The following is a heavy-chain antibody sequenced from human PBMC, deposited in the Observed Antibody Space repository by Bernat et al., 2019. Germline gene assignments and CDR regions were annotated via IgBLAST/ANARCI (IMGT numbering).Heavy chain of an antibody. J-gene: IGHJ4*02. V-gene: IGHV1-2*02. D-gene: IGHD4-23*01. CDR1: GYTFSGYY. Sequence: QVQLVQSGAEVKKPGASVKVSCKASGYTFSGYYIHWVRQAPVQGLEWMGWINPNSGGTNYPHEFKGRVTMNRDTTIRKVYMEVSRLRSDDTAVYYCVRGGTTLVTPRSFFFDFWGQGTLLTVSS. CDR2: INPNSGGT. CDR3: VRGGTTLVTPRSFFFDF.